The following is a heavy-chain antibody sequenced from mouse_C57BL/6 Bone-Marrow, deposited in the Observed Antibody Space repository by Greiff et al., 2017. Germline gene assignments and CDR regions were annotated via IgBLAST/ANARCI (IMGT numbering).Heavy chain of an antibody. D-gene: IGHD2-2*01. CDR2: ISYDGSN. Sequence: EVQLQQSGPGLVKPSPSLSLSCSVTGYSITSGYYWNWIRQFPGNKLEWMGYISYDGSNNYNPSLKNRISITRDTSKNPFFLKLNSLTTEDTAAYYCARYPLDGYDEAYGGQGTRVTVSA. CDR3: ARYPLDGYDEAY. CDR1: GYSITSGYY. V-gene: IGHV3-6*01. J-gene: IGHJ3*01.